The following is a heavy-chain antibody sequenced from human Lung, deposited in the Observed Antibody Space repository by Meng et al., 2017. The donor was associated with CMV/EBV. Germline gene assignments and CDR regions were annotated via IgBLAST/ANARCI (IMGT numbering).Heavy chain of an antibody. V-gene: IGHV3-48*03. CDR1: GFIFSAYE. CDR2: IHARGHIV. Sequence: GESXKISCAASGFIFSAYEIIWVRQAPGKGLEWVSYIHARGHIVHYADFVNGRFTISRDSAKNSVDLQMSSLRVEDTAVYYCARRLPYYGMNVWGQGTTVTISS. J-gene: IGHJ6*02. CDR3: ARRLPYYGMNV.